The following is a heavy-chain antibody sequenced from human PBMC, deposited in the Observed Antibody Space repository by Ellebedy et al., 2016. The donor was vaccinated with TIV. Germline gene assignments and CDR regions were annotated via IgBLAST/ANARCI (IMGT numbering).Heavy chain of an antibody. CDR2: IWYDGTKK. Sequence: GESLKISCAASEFTFNSYGMHWVRQAPGKGLEWVAVIWYDGTKKYYADSVKGRFTISRDNSKNTLYLQMNSLRAEDTAVYYCATPLGYYYDSSGYYSWGQGTLVTVSS. CDR1: EFTFNSYG. CDR3: ATPLGYYYDSSGYYS. V-gene: IGHV3-33*01. J-gene: IGHJ4*02. D-gene: IGHD3-22*01.